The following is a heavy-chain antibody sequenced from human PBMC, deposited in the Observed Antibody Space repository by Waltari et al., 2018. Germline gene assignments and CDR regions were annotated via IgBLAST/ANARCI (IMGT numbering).Heavy chain of an antibody. CDR1: GGSIRSGSYY. CDR2: IYTSGST. CDR3: AGCHESRRCYFDY. Sequence: QVQLQESGPGLVKPSQTLSLPCPVPGGSIRSGSYYWSWVRQPAGKGLEWIGRIYTSGSTNYNPSLKSRVTISVDTSKNQFSLKLSSVTAADTAVYYCAGCHESRRCYFDYWGQGTLVTVSS. J-gene: IGHJ4*02. V-gene: IGHV4-61*02.